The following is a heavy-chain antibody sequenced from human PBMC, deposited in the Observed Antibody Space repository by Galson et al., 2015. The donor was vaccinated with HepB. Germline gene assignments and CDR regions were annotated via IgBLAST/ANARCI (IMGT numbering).Heavy chain of an antibody. CDR1: GFTFSNSW. D-gene: IGHD3-10*01. V-gene: IGHV3-74*01. J-gene: IGHJ4*02. CDR3: ISSYWGAPNY. CDR2: INTDGSSA. Sequence: SLRLSCAASGFTFSNSWMHWVRQTPGKGLVWVSRINTDGSSATYADSVKGRFTISRDHAKNTLYLQMNSLRAEDTAVYYCISSYWGAPNYWGQGTLVTVSS.